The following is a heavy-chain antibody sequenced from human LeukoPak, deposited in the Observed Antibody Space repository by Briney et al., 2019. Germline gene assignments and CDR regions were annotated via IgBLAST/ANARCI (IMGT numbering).Heavy chain of an antibody. CDR3: ARLRKSRDGYNSAYYFDY. Sequence: SETLSLTCPVSGGSISSHYWSWIRQPPGKGLEGIGYIYYSGSTNYNPSLKSRVTISVDTSKNQFSLKLSSVTAADTAVYYCARLRKSRDGYNSAYYFDYWGQGTLVTVSS. J-gene: IGHJ4*02. V-gene: IGHV4-59*11. D-gene: IGHD5-24*01. CDR1: GGSISSHY. CDR2: IYYSGST.